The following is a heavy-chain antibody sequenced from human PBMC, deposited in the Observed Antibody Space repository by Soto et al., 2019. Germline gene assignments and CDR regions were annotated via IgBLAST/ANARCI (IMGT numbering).Heavy chain of an antibody. Sequence: GGPLRLSCAASGLTFSSYAMSWVRQAPGKGLEWVSHISNSGRSTKYADSLKGRFTISRDNSKNTLYLQMNSLRAEDTAIYYCAKDALAYYDFWSWGQGTLVTVSS. J-gene: IGHJ4*02. CDR2: ISNSGRST. D-gene: IGHD3-3*01. V-gene: IGHV3-23*01. CDR1: GLTFSSYA. CDR3: AKDALAYYDFWS.